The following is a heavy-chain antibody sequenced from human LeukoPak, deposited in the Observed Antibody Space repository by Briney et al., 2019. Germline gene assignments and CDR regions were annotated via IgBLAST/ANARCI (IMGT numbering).Heavy chain of an antibody. CDR3: AKAHYDFWSGYLN. CDR2: IKQDGSEK. D-gene: IGHD3-3*01. V-gene: IGHV3-7*01. Sequence: GGSLRLSCAASGFTVRSNYMSWVRQAPGKGLEWVANIKQDGSEKYYVDSVKGRFTISRDNAKNSLYLQMNSLRAEDTAVYYCAKAHYDFWSGYLNWGQGTLVTVSS. CDR1: GFTVRSNY. J-gene: IGHJ4*02.